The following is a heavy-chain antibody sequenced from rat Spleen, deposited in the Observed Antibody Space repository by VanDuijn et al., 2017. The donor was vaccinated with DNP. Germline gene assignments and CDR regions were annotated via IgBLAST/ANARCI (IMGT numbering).Heavy chain of an antibody. Sequence: EVQLVESGGGVVQPGNSLKLSCAASGFTFSDSAMAWVRQAPTKGLEWVASISTGGGNTYYRDSVKGRFTISRDNAKNTQYLQMDSLRSEETATYYCARPSIAAIEDYFDYWGQGVMVTVSS. V-gene: IGHV5S13*01. CDR1: GFTFSDSA. D-gene: IGHD1-2*01. CDR3: ARPSIAAIEDYFDY. CDR2: ISTGGGNT. J-gene: IGHJ2*01.